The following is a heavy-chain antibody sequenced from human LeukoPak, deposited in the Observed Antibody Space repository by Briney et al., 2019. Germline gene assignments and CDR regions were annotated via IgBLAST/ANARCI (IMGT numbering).Heavy chain of an antibody. V-gene: IGHV1-18*01. Sequence: ASVKVSCKASGYTFTSYGISWVRQAPGQGLEWMGWISAYNGNTNYAQKLLGRVTMTTDTSTSTAYMELRSLRSDDTAVYYCASSGHRLNWFDPWGQGTLVTVSS. J-gene: IGHJ5*02. CDR2: ISAYNGNT. D-gene: IGHD5-12*01. CDR1: GYTFTSYG. CDR3: ASSGHRLNWFDP.